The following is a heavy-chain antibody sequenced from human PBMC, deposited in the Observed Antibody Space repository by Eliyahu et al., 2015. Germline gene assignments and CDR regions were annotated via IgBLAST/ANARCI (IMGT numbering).Heavy chain of an antibody. CDR1: GFTFSSYG. CDR3: ARGLWFGELSYFVDY. V-gene: IGHV3-33*01. Sequence: QVQLVESGGGVVQPGRSLRLSCAASGFTFSSYGLDWVRQXPGKGLVWVAVXWYDGNNKYYADSVKGRFTISRDNSKNTLFLQMNSLRAEDTAVYYCARGLWFGELSYFVDYWGQGTLVTVSS. J-gene: IGHJ4*02. CDR2: XWYDGNNK. D-gene: IGHD3-10*01.